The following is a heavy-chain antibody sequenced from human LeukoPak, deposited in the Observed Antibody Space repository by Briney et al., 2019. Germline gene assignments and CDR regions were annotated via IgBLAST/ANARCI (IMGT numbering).Heavy chain of an antibody. CDR2: IGGSGGST. V-gene: IGHV3-23*01. CDR3: AKGLKLLFSHAFDI. D-gene: IGHD2-21*02. CDR1: GFTFSSYA. J-gene: IGHJ3*02. Sequence: PGGSLRLSCAASGFTFSSYAMSWVRQAPGKGLEWVSAIGGSGGSTYYADSVKGRFTISRDDSKNTLYLQMNSLRAEDTAVYYCAKGLKLLFSHAFDIWGQGTMVTVSS.